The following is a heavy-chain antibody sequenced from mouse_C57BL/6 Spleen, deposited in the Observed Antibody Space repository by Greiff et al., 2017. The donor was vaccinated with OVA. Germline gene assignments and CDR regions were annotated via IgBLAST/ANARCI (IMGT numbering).Heavy chain of an antibody. V-gene: IGHV1-55*01. J-gene: IGHJ3*01. Sequence: QVQLQQPGAELVKPGASVKMSCKASGYTFTSYWINWVKQRPGQGLEWIGDIYPGSGSTNYNEKFKSKATLTVDTSSSTAYMQLSSLTSEDSAVYYCARGDYGNTWFAYWGQGTLVTVSA. CDR3: ARGDYGNTWFAY. D-gene: IGHD2-1*01. CDR1: GYTFTSYW. CDR2: IYPGSGST.